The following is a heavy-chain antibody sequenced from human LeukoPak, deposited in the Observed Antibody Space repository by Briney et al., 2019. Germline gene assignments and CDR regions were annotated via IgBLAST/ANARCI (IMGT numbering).Heavy chain of an antibody. CDR2: ISGSGGST. V-gene: IGHV3-23*01. D-gene: IGHD3-3*01. Sequence: PRGSLRLSCAASGFTFSSYAMSWVRQAPGKGLEWVSAISGSGGSTYYADSVKGRFTISRDNSKNTLYLQMNSLRAEDTAVYYCAKRHYDFWSGYQNQMYYFDYWGPGTRISVSS. CDR1: GFTFSSYA. J-gene: IGHJ4*01. CDR3: AKRHYDFWSGYQNQMYYFDY.